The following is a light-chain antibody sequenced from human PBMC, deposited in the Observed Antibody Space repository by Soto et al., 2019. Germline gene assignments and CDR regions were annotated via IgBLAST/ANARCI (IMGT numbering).Light chain of an antibody. Sequence: DMQLTPSPSSLSASVGDGVTITSRTSQSISNYLNWYQQKPGKVPKLLIYAASSLQSGVPSRFSGSESGTEFTLTISSLQPEDFATYYCQQVNVYPSTFGGGTKVDI. V-gene: IGKV1-39*01. CDR3: QQVNVYPST. J-gene: IGKJ4*01. CDR2: AAS. CDR1: QSISNY.